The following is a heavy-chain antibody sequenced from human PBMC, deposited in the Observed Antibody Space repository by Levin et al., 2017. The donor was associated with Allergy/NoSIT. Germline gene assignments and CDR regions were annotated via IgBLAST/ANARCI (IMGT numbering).Heavy chain of an antibody. CDR1: GFTFSTYR. D-gene: IGHD7-27*01. CDR3: TRDWGGLGV. V-gene: IGHV3-74*01. CDR2: ISSDGSNT. J-gene: IGHJ6*02. Sequence: GGSLRLSCAASGFTFSTYRMHWVRQAPGKGLEWVSLISSDGSNTNYADSVKGRFTISRDNAKNTLYLQMNSLRVEDTAVYFCTRDWGGLGVWGQGTTVTVSS.